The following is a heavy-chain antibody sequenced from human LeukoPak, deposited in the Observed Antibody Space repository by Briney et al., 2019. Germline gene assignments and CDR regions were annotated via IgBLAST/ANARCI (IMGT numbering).Heavy chain of an antibody. V-gene: IGHV3-21*01. CDR1: GFTFSSYS. D-gene: IGHD1-26*01. CDR2: ISSSSSYI. J-gene: IGHJ5*02. CDR3: ARDAALWSYYNWFDP. Sequence: GGSLRLSCAASGFTFSSYSMNWVRQAPGKGLEWVSSISSSSSYIYYADSVKGRFTISRDNAKNSLYLQMNSLRAENTAVYYCARDAALWSYYNWFDPWGQGTWSPSPQ.